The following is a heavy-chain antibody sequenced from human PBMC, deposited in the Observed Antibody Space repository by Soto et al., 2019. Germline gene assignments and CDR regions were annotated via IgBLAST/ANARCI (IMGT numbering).Heavy chain of an antibody. V-gene: IGHV3-23*01. J-gene: IGHJ4*02. CDR2: ISSSADNT. CDR1: GFTFSNYG. Sequence: GGSLRLSCAASGFTFSNYGMNWVRQAPGKGLEWVSGISSSADNTFYADSVKGRFTISRDNSKSTLFLQMNSLRAEDTALYYCAKDSDTKRGPDYWGQGTLVTVSS. D-gene: IGHD3-10*01. CDR3: AKDSDTKRGPDY.